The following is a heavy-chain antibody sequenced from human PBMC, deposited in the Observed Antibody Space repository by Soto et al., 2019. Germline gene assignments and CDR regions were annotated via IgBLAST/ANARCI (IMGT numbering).Heavy chain of an antibody. Sequence: PSETLPPTNNVWCGCISSGSDCWSWIRQPPGKGLEWIGYIYYSGRTNYEPSLKSRVTISVDTSNKQFSLKLSSVPAADTALPYCARDITVTGLDYWGQGTLVTISS. V-gene: IGHV4-61*01. D-gene: IGHD3-9*01. CDR2: IYYSGRT. CDR3: ARDITVTGLDY. J-gene: IGHJ4*02. CDR1: CGCISSGSDC.